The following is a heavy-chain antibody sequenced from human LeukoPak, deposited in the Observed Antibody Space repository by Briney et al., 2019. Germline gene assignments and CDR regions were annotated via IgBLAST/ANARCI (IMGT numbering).Heavy chain of an antibody. CDR3: ASLRYYDSSGYYNGGDY. V-gene: IGHV3-66*01. CDR2: IYSGGST. Sequence: GGSLRLSCAASGFTVSSNYMSWVRQAPGKGLEWVSVIYSGGSTYYADSVKGRFTISRDNSKNTLYLQMNSLRAEDTAVYYCASLRYYDSSGYYNGGDYWGQGTLVTVSS. D-gene: IGHD3-22*01. CDR1: GFTVSSNY. J-gene: IGHJ4*02.